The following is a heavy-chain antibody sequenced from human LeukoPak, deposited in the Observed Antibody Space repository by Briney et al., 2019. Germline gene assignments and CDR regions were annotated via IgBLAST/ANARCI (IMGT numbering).Heavy chain of an antibody. CDR3: ARGVPGYYYYYMDV. D-gene: IGHD6-6*01. J-gene: IGHJ6*03. V-gene: IGHV4-59*01. CDR1: GGSISSYY. Sequence: SETLSLTCTVSGGSISSYYWSWIRQPPGKGLEWIGYIYYSGSTNYNPSLKSRVTISVDTSKNQFSLKLSPVTAADTAVYYCARGVPGYYYYYMDVWGKGTTVTVSS. CDR2: IYYSGST.